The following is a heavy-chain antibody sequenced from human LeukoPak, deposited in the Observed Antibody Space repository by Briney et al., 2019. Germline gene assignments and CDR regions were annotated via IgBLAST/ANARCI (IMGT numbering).Heavy chain of an antibody. Sequence: SVKVSCKASGGTFSSYAISWVRQAPGQGLEWMGGIIPIFGTANYAQKFQGRVMITADESTSTAYMELSSLRSEDTAVYYCASEGVDCSSTSCYLVRWGQGTLVTVSS. CDR1: GGTFSSYA. CDR2: IIPIFGTA. CDR3: ASEGVDCSSTSCYLVR. D-gene: IGHD2-2*01. J-gene: IGHJ4*02. V-gene: IGHV1-69*13.